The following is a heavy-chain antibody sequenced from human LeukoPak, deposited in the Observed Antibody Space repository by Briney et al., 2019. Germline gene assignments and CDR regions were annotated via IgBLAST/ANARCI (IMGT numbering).Heavy chain of an antibody. CDR1: GGTFSSCA. CDR2: IIPIFGTA. D-gene: IGHD2-21*02. V-gene: IGHV1-69*05. CDR3: ARDGVAVTARGWFDP. J-gene: IGHJ5*02. Sequence: SVKVSFKASGGTFSSCAISWVRQAPGQGLEWMGGIIPIFGTANYAQKFQGRVTITTDESTSTAYMELSSLRSEDTAVYYCARDGVAVTARGWFDPWGQGTLVTVSS.